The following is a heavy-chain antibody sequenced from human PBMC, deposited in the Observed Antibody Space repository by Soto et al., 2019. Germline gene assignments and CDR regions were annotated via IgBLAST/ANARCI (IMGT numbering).Heavy chain of an antibody. CDR2: TYYRSKWSN. V-gene: IGHV6-1*01. CDR1: GDSVSSNSAA. D-gene: IGHD6-19*01. Sequence: SQTLSLTCAISGDSVSSNSAAWNWIRQSPSRGLEWLGRTYYRSKWSNEYAVSVKSRITINPDTSKNQFSLQLNSVTPEDTAVYYCARDHHSSGWYWFDPWGQGTLVTVSS. J-gene: IGHJ5*02. CDR3: ARDHHSSGWYWFDP.